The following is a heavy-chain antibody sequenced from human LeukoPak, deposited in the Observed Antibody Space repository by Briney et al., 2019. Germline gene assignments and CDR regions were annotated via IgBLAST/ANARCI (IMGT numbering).Heavy chain of an antibody. CDR1: GFTFSSYW. D-gene: IGHD3-10*01. Sequence: GGSLRLSCAASGFTFSSYWMSWVRQAPGKGLEWVANIKQDGSEKYYVDPVKGRFTISRDNAKNSLYLQMNSLRAEDTAVYYCARVYYYGSGSYPFDYWGQGTLVTVSS. J-gene: IGHJ4*02. CDR3: ARVYYYGSGSYPFDY. V-gene: IGHV3-7*01. CDR2: IKQDGSEK.